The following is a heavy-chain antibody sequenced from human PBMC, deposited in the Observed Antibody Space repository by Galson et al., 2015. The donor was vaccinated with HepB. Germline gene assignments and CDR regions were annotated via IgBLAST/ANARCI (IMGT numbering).Heavy chain of an antibody. D-gene: IGHD1-26*01. J-gene: IGHJ4*02. CDR3: ARLKLSGSYSPFDY. CDR2: INWNGGST. V-gene: IGHV3-20*04. CDR1: GFTFDDYG. Sequence: SLRLSCAASGFTFDDYGMSWVRQAPGKGLEWVSGINWNGGSTGYADSVKGRFTISRDNAKNSLYLQMNSLRAEDTALYYCARLKLSGSYSPFDYWGQGTLVTVSS.